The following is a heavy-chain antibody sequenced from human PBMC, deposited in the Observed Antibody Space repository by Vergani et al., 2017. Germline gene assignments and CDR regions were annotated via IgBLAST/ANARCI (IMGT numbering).Heavy chain of an antibody. V-gene: IGHV4-31*03. CDR2: IYYSGST. Sequence: QVQLQESGPGLVKPSQTLSLTCTVSGGSISSGGYYWSWIRQHPGKGLEWIGYIYYSGSTYYNPSLKSRVTISVDTSKNQFSLKLSSVTAADTAVYYCARGGGGTKTSPLGAFDIWGQGIMVTVSS. D-gene: IGHD2-15*01. CDR3: ARGGGGTKTSPLGAFDI. J-gene: IGHJ3*02. CDR1: GGSISSGGYY.